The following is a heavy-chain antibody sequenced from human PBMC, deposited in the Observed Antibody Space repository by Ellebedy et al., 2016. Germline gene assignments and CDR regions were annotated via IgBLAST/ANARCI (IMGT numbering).Heavy chain of an antibody. CDR1: GFSLSTYA. CDR3: AKEAPYGSRSYASYYYYYGMDV. Sequence: GGSLRLXXAASGFSLSTYAMYWVRQAPGKGLEWVSYISSNENNKYYADSVKGRFTISRDNYRNTLLLEMNSLRSEDTAVYYCAKEAPYGSRSYASYYYYYGMDVWGRGTTVTVSS. J-gene: IGHJ6*02. CDR2: ISSNENNK. V-gene: IGHV3-30-3*01. D-gene: IGHD3-10*01.